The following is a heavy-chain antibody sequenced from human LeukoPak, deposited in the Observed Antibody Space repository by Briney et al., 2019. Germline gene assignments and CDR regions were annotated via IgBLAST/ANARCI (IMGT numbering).Heavy chain of an antibody. Sequence: PGGSLRLSCAVSGFNLNSYAMHWVRQAPGKGLEWVAVIRHDEANSFYADSVQGRFTISRDTSKKLLYLQMNSLRVEDTAGYYCAKEYTPSSPLGELDSWGQGTLVTVSS. V-gene: IGHV3-30*02. CDR3: AKEYTPSSPLGELDS. D-gene: IGHD6-6*01. CDR2: IRHDEANS. CDR1: GFNLNSYA. J-gene: IGHJ4*02.